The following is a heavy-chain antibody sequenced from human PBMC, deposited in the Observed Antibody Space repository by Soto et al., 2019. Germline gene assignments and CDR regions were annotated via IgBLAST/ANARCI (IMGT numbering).Heavy chain of an antibody. CDR1: GGSISSAGDS. Sequence: SETLSLTCAVSGGSISSAGDSGSWIRQPPGKGLEWIGYIYHSGSTYYNPSLKSRVTISVDRSKNQFSLKLSSVTAADTAVYYCARTLHGSGREEYYFAYWGQGTLVTVSS. V-gene: IGHV4-30-2*01. J-gene: IGHJ4*02. CDR3: ARTLHGSGREEYYFAY. CDR2: IYHSGST. D-gene: IGHD3-10*01.